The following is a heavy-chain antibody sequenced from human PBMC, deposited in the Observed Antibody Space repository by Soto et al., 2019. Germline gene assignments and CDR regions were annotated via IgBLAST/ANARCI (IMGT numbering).Heavy chain of an antibody. CDR3: ASEVTIAGASYGMDV. CDR2: TYYRFKWYN. V-gene: IGHV6-1*01. D-gene: IGHD1-20*01. J-gene: IGHJ6*02. CDR1: GDSFSSNSAA. Sequence: SQTLSLTCAISGDSFSSNSAAWNWIRQSPSRGLEWLGRTYYRFKWYNDYAVSVKSRITINPDTSKNQFSLQLNSVTPEDTAVYYCASEVTIAGASYGMDVWGQGTTVTVSS.